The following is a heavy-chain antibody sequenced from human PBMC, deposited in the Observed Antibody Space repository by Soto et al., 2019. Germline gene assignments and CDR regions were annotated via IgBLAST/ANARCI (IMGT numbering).Heavy chain of an antibody. CDR2: MNPNSGNT. J-gene: IGHJ6*02. V-gene: IGHV1-8*01. D-gene: IGHD3-3*01. CDR1: GYTFTSYD. CDR3: ARSSVTILGVVIIRGYYYGMDV. Sequence: ASVKVSCKASGYTFTSYDINWVRQATGQGLEWMGWMNPNSGNTGYAQKFQGRVTMTRNTSISTAYMELSSLRSEDTAVYYCARSSVTILGVVIIRGYYYGMDVWAQGTTVTVSS.